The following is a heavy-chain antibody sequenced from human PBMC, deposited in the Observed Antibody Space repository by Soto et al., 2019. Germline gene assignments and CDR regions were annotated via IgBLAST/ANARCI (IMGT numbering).Heavy chain of an antibody. Sequence: QVQLVESGGGVVQPGRSLRLSCAASGFTFSSYGMHWVRQAPGKGLEWVAVIWEDGSNKYYADSVKGRFTISKDNSKNTLYLQMNSLRAEDTAVYYCARWSGTAMAPFDYWGQGTLVTVSS. CDR2: IWEDGSNK. D-gene: IGHD5-18*01. V-gene: IGHV3-33*01. CDR3: ARWSGTAMAPFDY. CDR1: GFTFSSYG. J-gene: IGHJ4*02.